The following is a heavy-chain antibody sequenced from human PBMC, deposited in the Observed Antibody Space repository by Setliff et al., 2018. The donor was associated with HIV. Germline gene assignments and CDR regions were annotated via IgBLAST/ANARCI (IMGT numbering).Heavy chain of an antibody. V-gene: IGHV4-4*08. D-gene: IGHD3-3*01. Sequence: LSLTCTVSGGSISSHYWSWVRQPPGKGLEWIGHIYTSGSTNYNPSLKSRVTMSVGTSKNQFSLKLSSVTAADTAVYYCARCYYNFWSGYPLDYMDVWGKGTTVTVSS. CDR1: GGSISSHY. J-gene: IGHJ6*03. CDR3: ARCYYNFWSGYPLDYMDV. CDR2: IYTSGST.